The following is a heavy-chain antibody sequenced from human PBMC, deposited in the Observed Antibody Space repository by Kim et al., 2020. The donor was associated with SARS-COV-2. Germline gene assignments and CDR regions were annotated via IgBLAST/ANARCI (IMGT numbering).Heavy chain of an antibody. CDR1: GGTFSSYA. D-gene: IGHD1-7*01. V-gene: IGHV1-69*13. CDR2: IIPISGTA. Sequence: SVKVSCKASGGTFSSYAISWVRQAPGQGLEWMGGIIPISGTANYAQKFQGRVTITADESTSTAYMELSSLRSEDTAVYYCARAPRNWNYETLNWFDPWGQGTLVTVSS. J-gene: IGHJ5*02. CDR3: ARAPRNWNYETLNWFDP.